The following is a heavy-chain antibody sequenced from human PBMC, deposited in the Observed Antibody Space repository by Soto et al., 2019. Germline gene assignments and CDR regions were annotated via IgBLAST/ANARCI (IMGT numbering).Heavy chain of an antibody. J-gene: IGHJ3*02. Sequence: GGSPRLSCAASGFTFSDYYMSWIRQAPGKGLEWVSYISSSGGTIYYADSVKGRFTISRDNAKNSLYLQMNSLRAEDTAVYYCARSDDAGAFDIWGQGTMVTVSS. V-gene: IGHV3-11*01. CDR2: ISSSGGTI. CDR3: ARSDDAGAFDI. CDR1: GFTFSDYY. D-gene: IGHD1-1*01.